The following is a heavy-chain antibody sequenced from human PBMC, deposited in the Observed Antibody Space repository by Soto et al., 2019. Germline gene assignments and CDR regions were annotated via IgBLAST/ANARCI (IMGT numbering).Heavy chain of an antibody. D-gene: IGHD2-15*01. CDR1: GYTFTSYG. V-gene: IGHV1-18*01. CDR2: ISAYNGNT. Sequence: QVQLVQSGAEVKKPGASVKVSCKASGYTFTSYGISWVRQAPGQGLEWMGWISAYNGNTNYAQKLQGRVTMTTDPSTSTAYMELRSLGSDDTAVYYCARGIYCSCGSCLPNDAFDIWGQGTMVTVSS. J-gene: IGHJ3*02. CDR3: ARGIYCSCGSCLPNDAFDI.